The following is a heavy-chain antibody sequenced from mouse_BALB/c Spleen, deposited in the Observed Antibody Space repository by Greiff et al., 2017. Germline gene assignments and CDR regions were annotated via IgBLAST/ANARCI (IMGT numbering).Heavy chain of an antibody. D-gene: IGHD2-1*01. Sequence: EVKVVESGGGLVKPGGSLKLSCAASGFTFSSYAMSWVRQTPEKRLEWVATISSGGSYTYYPDSVKGRFTISRDNAKNTLYLQMSSLRSEDTAMYYCARLYYGNLYYYAMDYWGQGTSVTVSS. CDR1: GFTFSSYA. V-gene: IGHV5-9-3*01. CDR2: ISSGGSYT. CDR3: ARLYYGNLYYYAMDY. J-gene: IGHJ4*01.